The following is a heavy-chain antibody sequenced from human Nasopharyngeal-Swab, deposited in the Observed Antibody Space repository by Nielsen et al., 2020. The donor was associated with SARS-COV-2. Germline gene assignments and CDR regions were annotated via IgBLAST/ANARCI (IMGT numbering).Heavy chain of an antibody. CDR1: GFTFSSYD. Sequence: GESLKISCAASGFTFSSYDMHWVRQATGKGLEWVSAIGTAGDTYYPGSVKGRFTISRENAKNSLYLQMSSLRAGDTAVYYCARGYDSSGYLRPIDAFDIWGQGTMVTVSS. CDR3: ARGYDSSGYLRPIDAFDI. J-gene: IGHJ3*02. CDR2: IGTAGDT. D-gene: IGHD3-22*01. V-gene: IGHV3-13*04.